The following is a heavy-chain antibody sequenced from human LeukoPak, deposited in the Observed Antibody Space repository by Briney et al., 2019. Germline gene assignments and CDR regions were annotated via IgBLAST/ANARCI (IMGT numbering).Heavy chain of an antibody. CDR2: ISGSGGST. D-gene: IGHD5-18*01. J-gene: IGHJ4*02. CDR1: GFTFSSYA. V-gene: IGHV3-23*01. CDR3: AKVQIQLWLFFDY. Sequence: AGGSLRLSCAASGFTFSSYAMSWVRQAPGKGLEWVSAISGSGGSTYYADSVKGRFTISRDNSKNTLYLQMNSLRAEDTAVYYCAKVQIQLWLFFDYWGQGTLVTVSS.